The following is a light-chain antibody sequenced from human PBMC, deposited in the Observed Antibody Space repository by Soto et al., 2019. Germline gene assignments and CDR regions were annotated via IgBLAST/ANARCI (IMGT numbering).Light chain of an antibody. CDR2: DVS. CDR3: CSYAGSYTFYV. CDR1: SSDVGGYNY. J-gene: IGLJ1*01. V-gene: IGLV2-11*01. Sequence: QSVLTQPRSVSGSPGQSVTISCTGTSSDVGGYNYVSWYQQHPGKAPKLMIYDVSKRPSGVPDRFSGSKSVNTASLTISGLQAEDEADYYCCSYAGSYTFYVFGTGTKVTVL.